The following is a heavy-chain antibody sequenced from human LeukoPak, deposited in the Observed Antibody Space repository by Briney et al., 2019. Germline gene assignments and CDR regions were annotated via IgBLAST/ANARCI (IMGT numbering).Heavy chain of an antibody. Sequence: PSQTLSLTCTVSGGSISSGSYYWSWIRQPAGKGLEWIGRMYTSGSTNYNPSLKSRVTISVDTSKTQFSLRLSSVTAAGTAVYYCARDPTGRFALWGQGTLVTVSS. CDR3: ARDPTGRFAL. CDR1: GGSISSGSYY. V-gene: IGHV4-61*02. J-gene: IGHJ4*02. D-gene: IGHD3/OR15-3a*01. CDR2: MYTSGST.